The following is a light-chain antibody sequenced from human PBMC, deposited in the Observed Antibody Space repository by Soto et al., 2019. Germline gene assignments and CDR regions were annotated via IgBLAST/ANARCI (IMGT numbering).Light chain of an antibody. V-gene: IGKV1-9*01. CDR3: QQVHSFRLT. Sequence: DIQVTQSPLSLSASVGDRVTITCRASQDITSFVAWYQQQPEKAPKLLIFATSRLQTGLPSRFSGSGSGTEFTLAISSLQPEDFATYYCQQVHSFRLTFGPGTKVDIK. J-gene: IGKJ3*01. CDR1: QDITSF. CDR2: ATS.